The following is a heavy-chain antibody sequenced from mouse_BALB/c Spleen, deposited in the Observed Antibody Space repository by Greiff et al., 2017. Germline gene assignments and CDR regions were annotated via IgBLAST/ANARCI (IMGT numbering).Heavy chain of an antibody. Sequence: DVKLQESGPDLVKPSQSLSLTCTVTGYSITSGYSWHWIRQFPGNKLEWMGYIHYSGSTNYNPSLKSRISITRDTSKNQFFLQLNSVTTEDTATYYCARSRELGSSGYGVAYWGQGTLVTVSA. D-gene: IGHD3-1*01. J-gene: IGHJ3*01. CDR2: IHYSGST. CDR1: GYSITSGYS. V-gene: IGHV3-1*02. CDR3: ARSRELGSSGYGVAY.